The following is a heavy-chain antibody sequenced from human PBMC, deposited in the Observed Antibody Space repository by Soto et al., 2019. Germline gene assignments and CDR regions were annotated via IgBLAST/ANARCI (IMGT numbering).Heavy chain of an antibody. CDR2: ISYDGNNK. J-gene: IGHJ6*02. D-gene: IGHD2-2*02. Sequence: GGSLRLSCVASGFTFSNYVMHWVRQAPGKGLEWVAVISYDGNNKYYAASVKGRFTISRDNSKNTLYLQMNNLRAEDTAIYYCGRALFCTSTSCYIAVSVLGLDVWGQGTTVTVSS. V-gene: IGHV3-30-3*01. CDR3: GRALFCTSTSCYIAVSVLGLDV. CDR1: GFTFSNYV.